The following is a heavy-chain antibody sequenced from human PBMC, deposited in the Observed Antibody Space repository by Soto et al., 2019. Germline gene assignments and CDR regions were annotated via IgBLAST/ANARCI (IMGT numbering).Heavy chain of an antibody. Sequence: QVQLVQSGAEVKNPGASVKVSCKSSGYTFTSYGISWVRQAPGQGLEWMGWISAYNGNTNYAQKLQGRVTMTTDTSTSTAYMELRSLRSDDTAVYYCAIALDSGGRGGYDSSGYSIWGQGTLVTVSS. V-gene: IGHV1-18*01. CDR2: ISAYNGNT. J-gene: IGHJ4*02. CDR1: GYTFTSYG. D-gene: IGHD3-22*01. CDR3: AIALDSGGRGGYDSSGYSI.